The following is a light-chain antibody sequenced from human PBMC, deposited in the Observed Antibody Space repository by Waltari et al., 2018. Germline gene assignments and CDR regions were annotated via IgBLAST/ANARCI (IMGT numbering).Light chain of an antibody. Sequence: DIQMTQSPSTLSASVGDRVTITCRASQSISSWLAWYQQKPGKAPKLLIYKASSLESGVPSRFSGNGSGTEFTLTISSLQPDDFATYYCQQYNNYPFTFGPGTKVDIK. CDR3: QQYNNYPFT. CDR1: QSISSW. J-gene: IGKJ3*01. CDR2: KAS. V-gene: IGKV1-5*03.